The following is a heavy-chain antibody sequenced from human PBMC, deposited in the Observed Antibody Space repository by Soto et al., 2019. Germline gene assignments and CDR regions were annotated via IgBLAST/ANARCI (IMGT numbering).Heavy chain of an antibody. CDR1: GGSISSGGYY. CDR2: IYYSGST. D-gene: IGHD3-9*01. Sequence: QVQLQESGPGLVKPSQTLSLTCTVSGGSISSGGYYWSWIRQHPGKGLEWIGYIYYSGSTYYNPSLKSRVTISVDTSKNQFSQKLSSVTAADTAVYYCARAQSILRYFDWTNWFDPWGQGTLVTVSS. V-gene: IGHV4-31*03. CDR3: ARAQSILRYFDWTNWFDP. J-gene: IGHJ5*02.